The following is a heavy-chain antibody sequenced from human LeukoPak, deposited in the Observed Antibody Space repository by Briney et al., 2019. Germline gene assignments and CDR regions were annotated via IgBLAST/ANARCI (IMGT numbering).Heavy chain of an antibody. V-gene: IGHV3-11*01. CDR2: ISRGGNTI. CDR3: ARWGGDRHLGY. D-gene: IGHD2-21*02. CDR1: GFTFSDYY. Sequence: GGSLRLSCAASGFTFSDYYMNWFRLAPGKGLEWVSYISRGGNTIYYADSVEGRFTISRDNAKNSLFLQMNSLRVEDTAVYYCARWGGDRHLGYWGQGTLVTVSS. J-gene: IGHJ4*02.